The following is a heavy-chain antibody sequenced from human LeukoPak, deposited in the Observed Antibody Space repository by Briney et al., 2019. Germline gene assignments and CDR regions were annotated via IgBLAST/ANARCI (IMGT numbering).Heavy chain of an antibody. J-gene: IGHJ4*02. V-gene: IGHV3-7*04. CDR3: ARGPSGGNGFSY. CDR2: IKQDGSER. Sequence: GGSLRLSCAASGFTFSSYWMSGVRQAPGKGLEWVAIIKQDGSERYYVDSVKGRFTISRDNAKDSLYLQMNSLRAVDTAVYYCARGPSGGNGFSYWGLGTLVTVSS. D-gene: IGHD2-15*01. CDR1: GFTFSSYW.